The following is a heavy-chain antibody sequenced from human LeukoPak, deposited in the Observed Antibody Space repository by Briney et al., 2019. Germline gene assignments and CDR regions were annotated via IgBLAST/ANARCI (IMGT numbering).Heavy chain of an antibody. J-gene: IGHJ3*02. V-gene: IGHV4-39*01. Sequence: SETLSLTCTVSGASIGSTTYYWGWIRQPPRKGLEWIASIYYSGSTYYNPSLKSRVTISVDTSKNQFSLKLSSVTAADTAVYYCARHKYSSGWPPEGAFDIWGQGTMVTVSS. CDR3: ARHKYSSGWPPEGAFDI. CDR2: IYYSGST. CDR1: GASIGSTTYY. D-gene: IGHD6-19*01.